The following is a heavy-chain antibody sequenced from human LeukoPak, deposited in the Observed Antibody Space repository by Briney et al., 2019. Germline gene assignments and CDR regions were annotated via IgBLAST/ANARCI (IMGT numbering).Heavy chain of an antibody. D-gene: IGHD3-22*01. V-gene: IGHV1-69*02. CDR2: IIPILGIA. J-gene: IGHJ4*02. CDR3: ARSYYYDSSGYLNYFDY. Sequence: SVKVSCKASGYTFTSYYMHWVRQAPGQGLEWMGRIIPILGIANYAQKFQGRVTITADKSTSTAYMGLSSLRSEDTAVYYCARSYYYDSSGYLNYFDYWGQGTLVTVSS. CDR1: GYTFTSYY.